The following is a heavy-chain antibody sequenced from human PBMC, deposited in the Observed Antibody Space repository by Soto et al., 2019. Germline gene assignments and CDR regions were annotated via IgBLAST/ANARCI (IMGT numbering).Heavy chain of an antibody. CDR2: IYYSGST. Sequence: SETLSLTCTVSGGSISSYYWSWIRQPPGKGLEWIGYIYYSGSTNYNPSLKSRVTISVDTSKNQFSLKLSSVTAADTAVYYCARDPKVGYSSGWFFDYWGRGTLVTVSS. V-gene: IGHV4-59*01. CDR1: GGSISSYY. J-gene: IGHJ4*02. CDR3: ARDPKVGYSSGWFFDY. D-gene: IGHD6-19*01.